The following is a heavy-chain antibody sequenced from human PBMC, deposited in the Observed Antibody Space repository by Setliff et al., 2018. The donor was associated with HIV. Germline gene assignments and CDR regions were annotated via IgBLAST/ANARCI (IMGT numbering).Heavy chain of an antibody. CDR3: AREVWSEDDN. V-gene: IGHV3-7*05. J-gene: IGHJ4*02. D-gene: IGHD3-10*01. CDR2: IKDDGRDK. CDR1: GFTFRSYW. Sequence: LRLSCAASGFTFRSYWMSWVRQAPGKRPEWVANIKDDGRDKFYLDSVKGRFAISRDNAKNSLYLQMNSLRAEDAAVYYCAREVWSEDDNWGQGTLVTVSS.